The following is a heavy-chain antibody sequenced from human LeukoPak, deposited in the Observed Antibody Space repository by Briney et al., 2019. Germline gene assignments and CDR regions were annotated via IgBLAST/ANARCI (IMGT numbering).Heavy chain of an antibody. CDR3: ARDTGDGYTPPYYFYYMDV. CDR2: ISGSGGST. D-gene: IGHD5-24*01. V-gene: IGHV3-23*01. Sequence: GGSLRLSCAASGFTFSSYAMSWVRQAPGKGLEWVSAISGSGGSTYYADSVKGRFTISRDNSRNTVYLQMNSLRAEDTAVYYCARDTGDGYTPPYYFYYMDVWGKGTTVTVSS. J-gene: IGHJ6*03. CDR1: GFTFSSYA.